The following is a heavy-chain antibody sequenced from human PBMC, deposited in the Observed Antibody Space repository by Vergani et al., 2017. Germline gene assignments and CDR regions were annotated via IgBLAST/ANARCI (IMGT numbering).Heavy chain of an antibody. CDR2: IYYSGST. D-gene: IGHD3-22*01. J-gene: IGHJ5*02. Sequence: QLQLQESGPGLVKPSETLSLTCTVSGGSISSSSYYWGWIRQPPGKGLEWIGSIYYSGSTYYNPSLKSRVTISVDTSKNQFSLKLSSVTAADTAVYYCARAITMIVVSLWFDPWGQGTLVTVSS. CDR3: ARAITMIVVSLWFDP. V-gene: IGHV4-39*07. CDR1: GGSISSSSYY.